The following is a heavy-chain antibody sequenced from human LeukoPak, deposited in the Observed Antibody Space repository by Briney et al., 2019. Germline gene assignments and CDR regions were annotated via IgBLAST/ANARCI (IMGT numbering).Heavy chain of an antibody. CDR1: DGSISSSSYY. Sequence: PSETLSLTCTVSDGSISSSSYYWGWIRQPPGKGLEWIGSIYYSGSTYYNPSLKSRVTISVDTSKNQFSLKLSSVTAADTAVYYCASRITMVRGVTRLSDWYFDLWGRGTLVTVSS. CDR3: ASRITMVRGVTRLSDWYFDL. J-gene: IGHJ2*01. D-gene: IGHD3-10*01. V-gene: IGHV4-39*01. CDR2: IYYSGST.